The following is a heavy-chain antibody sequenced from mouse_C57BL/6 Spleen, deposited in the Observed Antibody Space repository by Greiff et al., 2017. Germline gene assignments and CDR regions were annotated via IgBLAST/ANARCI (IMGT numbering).Heavy chain of an antibody. CDR2: IYPGSGST. Sequence: QVQLQQPGAELVKPGASVKMSCKASGYTFTSYWITWVKQRPGQGLEWIGDIYPGSGSTNYNEKFTSKATLTVDTSSSTAYMQLSSLTSEDSAVYYCAREGARMITAWFAYWGQGTLVTVSA. D-gene: IGHD2-4*01. J-gene: IGHJ3*01. V-gene: IGHV1-55*01. CDR3: AREGARMITAWFAY. CDR1: GYTFTSYW.